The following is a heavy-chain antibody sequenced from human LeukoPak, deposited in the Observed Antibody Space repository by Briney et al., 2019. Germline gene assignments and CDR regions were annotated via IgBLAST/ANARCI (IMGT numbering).Heavy chain of an antibody. CDR3: VKGHYYGSGTPTFDY. J-gene: IGHJ4*02. CDR2: ISSNGGST. Sequence: GGSLRLSCSASGFTFSSYAMHWVRQAPGKGLEYVSAISSNGGSTYYADSVKGRFTISRDNSKNTQYLQMSSLRAEDTAVYYCVKGHYYGSGTPTFDYWGQGTLVTVSS. V-gene: IGHV3-64D*06. CDR1: GFTFSSYA. D-gene: IGHD3-10*01.